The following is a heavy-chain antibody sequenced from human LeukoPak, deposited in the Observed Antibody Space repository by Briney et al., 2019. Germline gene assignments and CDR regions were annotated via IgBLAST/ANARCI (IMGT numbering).Heavy chain of an antibody. CDR2: ISASGDVI. D-gene: IGHD1-1*01. Sequence: GGSLRLSCAASEFTFSKFPMGWVRQAPGRGLEWVSAISASGDVIFHADSVRGRFTISRDNSKSTLFLQMNDLRVEDTAKFYCAKSLFTSATGTGRAFHIWGQGTMVSVSS. CDR3: AKSLFTSATGTGRAFHI. CDR1: EFTFSKFP. V-gene: IGHV3-23*01. J-gene: IGHJ3*02.